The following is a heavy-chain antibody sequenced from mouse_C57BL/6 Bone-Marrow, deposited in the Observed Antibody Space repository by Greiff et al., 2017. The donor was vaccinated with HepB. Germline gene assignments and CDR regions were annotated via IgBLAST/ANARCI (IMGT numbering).Heavy chain of an antibody. Sequence: EVMLVESEGGLVQPGSSMKLSCTASGFTFSDYYMAWVRQVPEKGLEWVANINYDGSSTYYLDSLKSRFIISRDNAKNILYLQMSSLKSEDTATYYCARDRSNYEEVFYYAMDYWGQGTSVTVSS. D-gene: IGHD2-5*01. CDR1: GFTFSDYY. V-gene: IGHV5-16*01. CDR2: INYDGSST. CDR3: ARDRSNYEEVFYYAMDY. J-gene: IGHJ4*01.